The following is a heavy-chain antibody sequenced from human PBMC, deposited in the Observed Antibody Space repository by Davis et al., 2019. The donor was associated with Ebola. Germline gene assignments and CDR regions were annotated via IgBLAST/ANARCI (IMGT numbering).Heavy chain of an antibody. Sequence: SVKVSCKASGYTFTSYDINWVRQAPGQGLEWMGGIIPIFGTANYAQKFQGRVTITADESTSTAYMELSSLRSEDTAVYYCARGGATAYYYYGMDVWGQGTTVTVSS. J-gene: IGHJ6*02. D-gene: IGHD1-26*01. CDR1: GYTFTSYD. CDR3: ARGGATAYYYYGMDV. V-gene: IGHV1-69*13. CDR2: IIPIFGTA.